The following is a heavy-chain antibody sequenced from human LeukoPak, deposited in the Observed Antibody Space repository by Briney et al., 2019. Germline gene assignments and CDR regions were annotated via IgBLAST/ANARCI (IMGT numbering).Heavy chain of an antibody. J-gene: IGHJ4*02. Sequence: SETLSLTCAVYGGSFSGYYWSWIRQPPGKGLEWIGEINHSGSTNYNPSLKSRVTRSVDTSKNQFSLKLSSVTAADTAVYYCARGSSTVTSELYSSWGQGTLVTVSS. CDR3: ARGSSTVTSELYSS. D-gene: IGHD4-4*01. CDR2: INHSGST. CDR1: GGSFSGYY. V-gene: IGHV4-34*01.